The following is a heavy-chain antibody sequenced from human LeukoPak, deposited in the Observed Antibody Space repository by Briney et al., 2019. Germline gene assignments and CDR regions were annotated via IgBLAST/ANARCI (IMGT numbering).Heavy chain of an antibody. D-gene: IGHD4-23*01. Sequence: SETLSLTCTVSGGSISSGGYYWSWIRQHPGKGLEWIGYIYYSGSTYYNPSLKSRVTISVDTSKNQFSLKLSSVTAADTAVYYCARVWVYGGSAVDYWGQGTLATVSS. CDR3: ARVWVYGGSAVDY. J-gene: IGHJ4*02. CDR1: GGSISSGGYY. CDR2: IYYSGST. V-gene: IGHV4-31*03.